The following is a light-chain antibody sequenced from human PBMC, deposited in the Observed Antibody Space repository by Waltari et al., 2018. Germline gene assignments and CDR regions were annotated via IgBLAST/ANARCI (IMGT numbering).Light chain of an antibody. CDR3: QVWDSHSDCWV. CDR1: NIGSNN. CDR2: ADD. J-gene: IGLJ3*02. Sequence: SYVLTQPPSVSVAPGQTATITCGGNNIGSNNVHWYQQKPGQAPVLVVYADDDRPSGIPERYSGSKAGNMATLTISRVEAGDEADYYCQVWDSHSDCWVFGGGTKLTVL. V-gene: IGLV3-21*02.